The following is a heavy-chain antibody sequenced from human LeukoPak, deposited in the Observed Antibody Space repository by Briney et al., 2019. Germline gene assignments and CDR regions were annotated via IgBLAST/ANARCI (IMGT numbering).Heavy chain of an antibody. V-gene: IGHV3-48*01. D-gene: IGHD3-22*01. CDR2: ISSSSSTI. J-gene: IGHJ4*02. CDR3: ARAGWGYYYDSRNDY. Sequence: GGSLRLSCAASGFTFSSYNMNWVRQAPGKGLEWVSYISSSSSTIYYADSVKGRFTISRDDAKNSLYLQMNSLRADDTAVYYCARAGWGYYYDSRNDYWGQGTLVTVSS. CDR1: GFTFSSYN.